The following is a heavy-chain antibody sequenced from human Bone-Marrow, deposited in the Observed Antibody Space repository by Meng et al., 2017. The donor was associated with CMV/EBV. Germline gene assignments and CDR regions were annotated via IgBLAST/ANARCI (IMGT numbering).Heavy chain of an antibody. CDR2: IRNDESDK. CDR3: AKDDPVFHY. Sequence: VQLLGSGGGLGQPGGSLRLSLAAYGFTFSSYGMHWVRQAPGKGPEWVAFIRNDESDKYYGDSVKGRFTISRDTSKNTVDLQMNSLRTEDTAVYYCAKDDPVFHYWGPGNLVNVSS. CDR1: GFTFSSYG. J-gene: IGHJ4*02. V-gene: IGHV3-30*02.